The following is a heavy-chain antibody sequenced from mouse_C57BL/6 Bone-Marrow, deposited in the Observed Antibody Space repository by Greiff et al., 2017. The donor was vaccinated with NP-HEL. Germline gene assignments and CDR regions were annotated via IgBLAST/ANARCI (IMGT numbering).Heavy chain of an antibody. CDR1: GFTFSDFY. D-gene: IGHD1-1*01. CDR3: ARDYYGSSYGYFDV. J-gene: IGHJ1*03. CDR2: SRNKANDYTT. Sequence: EVKLVESGGGLVQSGRSLRLSCATSGFTFSDFYMEWVRQAPGKGLEWIAASRNKANDYTTEYSASVKGRFIVSRDTSQSILYLQMNALRAEDTAIYYCARDYYGSSYGYFDVWGTGTTVTVSS. V-gene: IGHV7-1*01.